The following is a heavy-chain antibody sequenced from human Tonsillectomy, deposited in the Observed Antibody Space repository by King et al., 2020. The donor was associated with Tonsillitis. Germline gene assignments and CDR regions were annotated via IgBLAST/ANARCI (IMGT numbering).Heavy chain of an antibody. CDR3: ARAGYYSSNWFDP. Sequence: QLVQSGGGVVQPGRSLRLSCAASGFTFSSYGMHWVRHPPGKGLEWVTVISYDGSHKYYADSVKGRFTISRDNSNNTLYLQMNSLRVEDTAVYYCARAGYYSSNWFDPWGQGTLVTVSS. J-gene: IGHJ5*02. CDR1: GFTFSSYG. CDR2: ISYDGSHK. D-gene: IGHD3-10*01. V-gene: IGHV3-33*05.